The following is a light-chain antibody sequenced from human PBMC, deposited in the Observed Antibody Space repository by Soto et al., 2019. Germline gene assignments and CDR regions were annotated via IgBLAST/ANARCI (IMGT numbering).Light chain of an antibody. CDR1: SSDVGNYNY. V-gene: IGLV2-14*01. J-gene: IGLJ1*01. CDR2: EVS. Sequence: QSALTQPASVSGSPGQSITISCTGTSSDVGNYNYVSWYQQHPAKAPKLMIFEVSNRPSGISSRFSGSKSGNTASLTISGLQAEDEADYYCSSYTSRSNYVFRTGTKLTVL. CDR3: SSYTSRSNYV.